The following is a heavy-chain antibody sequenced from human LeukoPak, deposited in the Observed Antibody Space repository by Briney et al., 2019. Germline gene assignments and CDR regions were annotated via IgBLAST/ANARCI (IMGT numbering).Heavy chain of an antibody. CDR2: ISANGGGT. J-gene: IGHJ5*02. D-gene: IGHD3/OR15-3a*01. CDR1: GFTFGDYA. V-gene: IGHV3-43*02. CDR3: AKDRGCRTGNCRVNWFDP. Sequence: GGSLRLSCAVSGFTFGDYAMHWVRQVPGKGLEWVSLISANGGGTYCPDSVKGRFTISRDNSKNSLYLQMNSLRTEDTALYYCAKDRGCRTGNCRVNWFDPWGQGTLVTVSS.